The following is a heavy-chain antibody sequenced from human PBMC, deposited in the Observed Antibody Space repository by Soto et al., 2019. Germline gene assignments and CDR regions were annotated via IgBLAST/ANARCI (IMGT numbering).Heavy chain of an antibody. D-gene: IGHD4-4*01. CDR1: GFTFSSYS. CDR2: ISSSSSTI. V-gene: IGHV3-48*02. Sequence: QSGGSLRLSCAASGFTFSSYSMNWVRQAPGKGLEWVSYISSSSSTIYYADSVKGRFTISRDNAKNSLYLQMNSLRDEDTAVYYCARESVSRDGYSDYYYYGMDVWGQGTTVTVSS. CDR3: ARESVSRDGYSDYYYYGMDV. J-gene: IGHJ6*02.